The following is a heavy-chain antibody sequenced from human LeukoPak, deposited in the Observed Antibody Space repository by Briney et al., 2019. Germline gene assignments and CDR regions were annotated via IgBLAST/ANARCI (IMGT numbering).Heavy chain of an antibody. CDR1: GGSISSSSYY. Sequence: PSETLSLTCTVSGGSISSSSYYWGWIRQPPGKGLEWIGSIYYSGSTYYNPSLKSRVTISVDTSKNQFSLKLSSVTAADTAVYYCARNSGSYPIPLGWFDPWGQGTLVTVSS. V-gene: IGHV4-39*07. D-gene: IGHD1-26*01. CDR2: IYYSGST. CDR3: ARNSGSYPIPLGWFDP. J-gene: IGHJ5*02.